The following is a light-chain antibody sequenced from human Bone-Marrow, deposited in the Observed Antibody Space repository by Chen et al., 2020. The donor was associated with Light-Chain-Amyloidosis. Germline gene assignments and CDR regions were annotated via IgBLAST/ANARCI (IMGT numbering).Light chain of an antibody. V-gene: IGLV3-25*03. CDR3: QSADSSGTYEVI. J-gene: IGLJ2*01. Sequence: SYEPTQPPSVSVSPGQTARITCSGDDLPTKYAYWYHQKPGQAPVLVIHRDTERPSGFSGRFSGSSSGTTATLTISGVQAEDEADYHCQSADSSGTYEVIFGGGTKLTVL. CDR1: DLPTKY. CDR2: RDT.